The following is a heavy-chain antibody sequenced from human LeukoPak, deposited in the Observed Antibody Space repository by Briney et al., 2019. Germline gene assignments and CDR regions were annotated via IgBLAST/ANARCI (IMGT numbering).Heavy chain of an antibody. CDR1: GFTFSSCV. D-gene: IGHD7-27*01. J-gene: IGHJ5*02. V-gene: IGHV3-64*01. CDR3: AAQGTLTAAYDP. CDR2: IHPNGKTS. Sequence: HPGGSLRLSCAASGFTFSSCVMLWVRQAPGMGLEYVSSIHPNGKTSYYANSVKGRFTISRDNSNNMLYLQMGSLTTEDMAVYYCAAQGTLTAAYDPWGQGTLVTVSS.